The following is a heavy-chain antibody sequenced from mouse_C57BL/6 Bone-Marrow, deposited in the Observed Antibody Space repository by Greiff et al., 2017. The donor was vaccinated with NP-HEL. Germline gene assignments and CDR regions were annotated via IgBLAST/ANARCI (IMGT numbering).Heavy chain of an antibody. J-gene: IGHJ2*01. V-gene: IGHV1-82*01. Sequence: QVQLQQSGPELVKPGASVKISCKASGYAFSSSWMNWVKQRPGKGLEWIGRIYPGDGATNYNGKFKGKAILTADKSSSTAYMQLSSLTADDCAVYFCARRDGWGVEYWGKGTTLTDST. CDR3: ARRDGWGVEY. D-gene: IGHD2-3*01. CDR2: IYPGDGAT. CDR1: GYAFSSSW.